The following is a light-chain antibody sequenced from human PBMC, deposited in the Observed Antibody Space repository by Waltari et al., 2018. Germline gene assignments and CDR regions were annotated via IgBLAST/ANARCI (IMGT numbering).Light chain of an antibody. J-gene: IGLJ3*02. CDR2: LNSAGSH. CDR1: SGHSSYA. CDR3: QTWGTGIRV. V-gene: IGLV4-69*01. Sequence: QLVLTQSPSASASLGASVKLTCTLSSGHSSYAIAWHQQQPEKGPRYLMKLNSAGSHSKGDGIPDRFSGSSSGAGRYLTSSSLQSEDEADYYCQTWGTGIRVFGGGTKLTVL.